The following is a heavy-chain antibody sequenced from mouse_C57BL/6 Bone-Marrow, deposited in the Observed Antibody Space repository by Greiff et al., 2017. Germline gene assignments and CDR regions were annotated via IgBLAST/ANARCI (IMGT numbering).Heavy chain of an antibody. Sequence: EVQLQQSGPVLVKPGASVKMSCKASGYTFTDYYMNWVKQSHGKSLEWIGVINPYNGGTSYNQKFKGKATLTVDTSSSTAYMELHSLTSEDSAVYFCARLEFDGSSGDWYFEVWGTGTTVTVSS. D-gene: IGHD1-1*01. CDR1: GYTFTDYY. V-gene: IGHV1-19*01. CDR3: ARLEFDGSSGDWYFEV. J-gene: IGHJ1*03. CDR2: INPYNGGT.